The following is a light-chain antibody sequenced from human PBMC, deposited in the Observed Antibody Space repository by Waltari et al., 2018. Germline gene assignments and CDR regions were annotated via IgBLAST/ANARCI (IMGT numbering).Light chain of an antibody. J-gene: IGKJ2*01. CDR2: GAF. CDR3: HHSRSLPDT. Sequence: DIQMTQSPSSLSASVGDRVTITCRASQTLSNYLNWYQQKPGEAPKLLIHGAFSLQSGVPSRFRGMGSLTDFTLTISSLQPEDFATYYCHHSRSLPDTFGQWTKLEI. CDR1: QTLSNY. V-gene: IGKV1-39*01.